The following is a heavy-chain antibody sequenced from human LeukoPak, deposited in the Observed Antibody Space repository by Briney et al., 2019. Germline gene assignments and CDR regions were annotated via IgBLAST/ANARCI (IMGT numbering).Heavy chain of an antibody. CDR3: ARDLDGSGTYFDY. D-gene: IGHD3-10*01. CDR2: ISNNGTST. J-gene: IGHJ4*02. CDR1: GFTFSSYA. V-gene: IGHV3-64*01. Sequence: GGSLRLSCAASGFTFSSYAMHWVRQAPGKGLENVSAISNNGTSTYYANSVKGRFTISRDNSKNTLYLQMGSLRAEDMAVYYCARDLDGSGTYFDYWGQGTLVTVSS.